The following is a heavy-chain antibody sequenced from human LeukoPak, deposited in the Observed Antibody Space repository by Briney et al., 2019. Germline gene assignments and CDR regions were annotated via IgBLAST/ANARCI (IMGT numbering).Heavy chain of an antibody. D-gene: IGHD2-15*01. CDR3: ARTPLPGIGWWFDP. V-gene: IGHV4-59*01. CDR1: GGSISSYY. Sequence: SETLSLTCTVSGGSISSYYLNWIRQPPGKGLEWIGYIYYSGSTNYNPSLKSRVTISVDTSKNQFSLKVSSVTAADTAVYFCARTPLPGIGWWFDPWGQGTLVTVSS. CDR2: IYYSGST. J-gene: IGHJ5*02.